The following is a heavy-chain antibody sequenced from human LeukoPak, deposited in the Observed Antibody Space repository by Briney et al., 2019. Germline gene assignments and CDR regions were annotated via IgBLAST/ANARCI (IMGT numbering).Heavy chain of an antibody. J-gene: IGHJ4*02. CDR1: GFTFSSYG. CDR2: IWYDGSNK. V-gene: IGHV3-33*08. CDR3: ARGWLRSGDYFDY. Sequence: PGRSLRLSCAASGFTFSSYGMHWVRQAPGKGLEWVAVIWYDGSNKYYADSVKGRFTISRDNSKNTLYLQMNSLRAEDTAVYYCARGWLRSGDYFDYWGQGTLVTVSS. D-gene: IGHD5-12*01.